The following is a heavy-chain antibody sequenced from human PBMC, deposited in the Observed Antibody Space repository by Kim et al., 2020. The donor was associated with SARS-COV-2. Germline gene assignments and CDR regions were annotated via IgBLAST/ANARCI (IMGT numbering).Heavy chain of an antibody. Sequence: GGSLRLSCAASGFSFSSYAMIWVRQAPGKGLEWVSVSYTVGRSTYYADPVKGRFTISRDNSKNTLYLQMNSLRAEDTALYYCVKDRDGTFSSFDSWGQGTLVTVSS. CDR3: VKDRDGTFSSFDS. V-gene: IGHV3-23*03. J-gene: IGHJ4*02. CDR1: GFSFSSYA. D-gene: IGHD1-26*01. CDR2: SYTVGRST.